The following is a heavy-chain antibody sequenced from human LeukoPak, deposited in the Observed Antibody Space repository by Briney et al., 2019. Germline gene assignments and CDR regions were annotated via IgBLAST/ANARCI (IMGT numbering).Heavy chain of an antibody. CDR1: GYTFTGYY. CDR2: INPSGGST. D-gene: IGHD2-15*01. CDR3: ACRYCSGGSCWGYYYYYMDV. J-gene: IGHJ6*03. Sequence: ASVKVSCKASGYTFTGYYMHWVRQAPGQGLEWMGIINPSGGSTSYAQKFQGRVTMTRDMSTSTVYMELSSLRSEDTAVYYCACRYCSGGSCWGYYYYYMDVWGKGTTVTVSS. V-gene: IGHV1-46*01.